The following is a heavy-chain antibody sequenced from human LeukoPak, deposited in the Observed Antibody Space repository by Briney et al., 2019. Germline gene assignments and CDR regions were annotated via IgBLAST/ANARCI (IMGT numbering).Heavy chain of an antibody. Sequence: SVKVSCKASGYTFTSYGISWVRQAPGQGLEWMGGIIPIFGTANYAQKFQGRVTITADESTSTAYMELSSLRSEDTAVYYCARAPLIAVADYYYYGMDVWGQGTTVTVSS. J-gene: IGHJ6*02. V-gene: IGHV1-69*13. CDR3: ARAPLIAVADYYYYGMDV. CDR2: IIPIFGTA. CDR1: GYTFTSYG. D-gene: IGHD6-19*01.